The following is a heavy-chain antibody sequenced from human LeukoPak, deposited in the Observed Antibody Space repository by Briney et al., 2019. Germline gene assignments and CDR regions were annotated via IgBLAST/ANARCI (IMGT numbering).Heavy chain of an antibody. CDR1: GYTFTSYG. CDR2: ISAYNGNT. D-gene: IGHD3-22*01. CDR3: AREGDDYYDSSGYYLN. J-gene: IGHJ4*02. Sequence: ASVKVSCKAYGYTFTSYGISWVRQAPGQGLEWMGWISAYNGNTNYAQKLQGRVTMTTDTSTSTAYMELRSLRSDDTAVYYCAREGDDYYDSSGYYLNWGQGTLVTVSS. V-gene: IGHV1-18*01.